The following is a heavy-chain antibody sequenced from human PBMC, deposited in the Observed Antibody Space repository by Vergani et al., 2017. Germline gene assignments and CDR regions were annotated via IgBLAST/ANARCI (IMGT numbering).Heavy chain of an antibody. D-gene: IGHD3-9*01. CDR1: NYTFRSFG. J-gene: IGHJ6*01. CDR2: NSGFSGDT. CDR3: ARDCPWDYVIMTDPLGCFYAMDV. Sequence: QSQLVQSGAEVRTPGASSKVSCKSLNYTFRSFGITWVRQAPGQGLEWMGWNSGFSGDTNYAQKFQDRVTMTTDTSTATAYMELRDLRSDDTAVYYCARDCPWDYVIMTDPLGCFYAMDVWGQGTAVTV. V-gene: IGHV1-18*01.